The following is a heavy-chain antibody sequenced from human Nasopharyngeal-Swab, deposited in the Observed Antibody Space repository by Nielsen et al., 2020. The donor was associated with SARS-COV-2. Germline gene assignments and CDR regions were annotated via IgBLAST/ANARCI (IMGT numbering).Heavy chain of an antibody. CDR1: GYSFTSYW. CDR2: IYPGDSDT. D-gene: IGHD2-2*01. V-gene: IGHV5-51*01. Sequence: GESLKISCKGSGYSFTSYWIGWVRQMPGKGLEWMGIIYPGDSDTRYSPSFQGQVTISADKSISTAYLQWSSLKASDTAMYYCARGDCSSTSCQPPEDYWGQRTLVTVSS. CDR3: ARGDCSSTSCQPPEDY. J-gene: IGHJ4*02.